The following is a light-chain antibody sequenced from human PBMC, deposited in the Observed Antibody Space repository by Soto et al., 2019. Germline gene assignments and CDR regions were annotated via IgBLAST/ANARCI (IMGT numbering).Light chain of an antibody. J-gene: IGLJ1*01. CDR2: EGS. CDR1: SSDVGGYNL. Sequence: QSALTQPASVSGSPGQSITISCTGTSSDVGGYNLVSWYQQHPGKAPKLMIYEGSKRPSGVSNRFSGSKSGSTASLSISGLQAEDEADYYCCSFAGGSTFVFGTGTKLTVL. CDR3: CSFAGGSTFV. V-gene: IGLV2-23*01.